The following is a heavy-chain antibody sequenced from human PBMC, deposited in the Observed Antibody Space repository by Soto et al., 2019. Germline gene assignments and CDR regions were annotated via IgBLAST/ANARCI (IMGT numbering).Heavy chain of an antibody. D-gene: IGHD6-13*01. V-gene: IGHV3-33*01. CDR3: ARDQYSSSSAPFDP. CDR1: GFTFSTNG. CDR2: IWYDGSNK. Sequence: QVQLVESGGGVVQPGRSLRLSCAASGFTFSTNGMHWVRQAPGKGLEWVAVIWYDGSNKYYADSVKGRFTISRDNSKNTLYRQMNSLRAEDTAVYYCARDQYSSSSAPFDPWGQGTLVTVSS. J-gene: IGHJ5*02.